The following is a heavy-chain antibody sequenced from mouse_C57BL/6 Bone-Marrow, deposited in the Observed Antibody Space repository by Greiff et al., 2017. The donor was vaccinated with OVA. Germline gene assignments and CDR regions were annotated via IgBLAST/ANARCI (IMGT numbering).Heavy chain of an antibody. Sequence: EVKLMESGPVLVKPGASVKMSCKASGYTFTDYYMNWVKQSHGKSLEWIGVINPYNGGTSYNQKFKGKATLTVDKSSSTAYMELNSLTSEDSAVYYCARDYYGTLYYFDYWGQGTTLTVSS. V-gene: IGHV1-19*01. CDR2: INPYNGGT. D-gene: IGHD1-1*01. CDR1: GYTFTDYY. J-gene: IGHJ2*01. CDR3: ARDYYGTLYYFDY.